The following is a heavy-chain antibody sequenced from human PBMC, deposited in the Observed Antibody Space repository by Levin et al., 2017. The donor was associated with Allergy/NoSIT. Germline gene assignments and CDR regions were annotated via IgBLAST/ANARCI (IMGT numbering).Heavy chain of an antibody. J-gene: IGHJ6*02. CDR1: GASISSYH. D-gene: IGHD2-15*01. Sequence: PSETLSLTCIVSGASISSYHWSWIRQPPGKGLEWIGYIYYSGSTNYNPSVKSRVTMSVDTSRNQISLTLNSVTAADTAVYYCARDRVVASSGTYYYYGTAVWGQGTTVTVSS. CDR2: IYYSGST. CDR3: ARDRVVASSGTYYYYGTAV. V-gene: IGHV4-59*01.